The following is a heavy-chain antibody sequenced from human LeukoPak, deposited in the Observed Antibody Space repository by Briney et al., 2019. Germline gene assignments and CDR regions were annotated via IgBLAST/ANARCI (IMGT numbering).Heavy chain of an antibody. CDR2: ISSTSRTI. D-gene: IGHD5-24*01. CDR1: GFTFSSYG. CDR3: ARDPLRWLQNNYYYYSMDV. J-gene: IGHJ6*03. V-gene: IGHV3-48*02. Sequence: PGGSLRLSCAASGFTFSSYGMNWVRQAPGKGLEWVSYISSTSRTIYDADSVKGRFTISRDNAKNSLYLQMNSLRDEDTAVYYCARDPLRWLQNNYYYYSMDVWGKGTTVTVSS.